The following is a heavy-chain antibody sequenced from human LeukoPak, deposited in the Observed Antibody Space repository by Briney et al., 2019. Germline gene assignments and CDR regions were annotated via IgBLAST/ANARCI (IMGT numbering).Heavy chain of an antibody. J-gene: IGHJ4*02. CDR3: ARLGFWSGLKVDY. CDR2: ISSSGSNI. D-gene: IGHD3-3*01. V-gene: IGHV3-48*03. Sequence: GGSLRLSCAASGFTFSSYEMNWLGQAPGKGLEWTSYISSSGSNIYYADSVKGRFTISRDNAKNSMYLQMNSLRAEDTSVYYCARLGFWSGLKVDYWGQGTLVTVSA. CDR1: GFTFSSYE.